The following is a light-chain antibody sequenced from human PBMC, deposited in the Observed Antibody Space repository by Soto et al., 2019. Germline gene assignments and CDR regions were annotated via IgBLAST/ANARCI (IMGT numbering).Light chain of an antibody. V-gene: IGKV1-5*01. J-gene: IGKJ1*01. CDR3: QHYGGLWT. CDR2: DAS. Sequence: IHRTHSPSTLSPSVLYRITITCRASQSIGNRLAWYQQKPGKAPKVLIYDASTLESGVPLRFSGSGSGTNFIFTISSLQPDDFATYYCQHYGGLWTFGLGTKVDIK. CDR1: QSIGNR.